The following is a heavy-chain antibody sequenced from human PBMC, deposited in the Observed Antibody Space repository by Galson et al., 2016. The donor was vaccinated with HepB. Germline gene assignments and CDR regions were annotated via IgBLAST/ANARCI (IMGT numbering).Heavy chain of an antibody. D-gene: IGHD5-18*01. V-gene: IGHV3-7*01. CDR2: IRPEGSGK. J-gene: IGHJ6*02. CDR3: ARGLDATMGGGWHYGMDV. Sequence: SLRLSCAASGFTFSDYWMNWVRQAPGKGLEWVANIRPEGSGKNYVDSVKGRLTISRDNPKKSLYLQMNILRAEDTAVYYCARGLDATMGGGWHYGMDVWGQGTTVTVAS. CDR1: GFTFSDYW.